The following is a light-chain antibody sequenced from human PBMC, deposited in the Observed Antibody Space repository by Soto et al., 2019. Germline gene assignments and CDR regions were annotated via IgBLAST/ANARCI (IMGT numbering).Light chain of an antibody. Sequence: EIVMTQSPATLSVSPGGRATLSCRASQSVYSNLAWYQQKPGQAPRLLIYGASPRATGIPARFSGSGAGTDFTRTIRSLQSEDSAVYYCQQYNNWPPVTFGGGTRVEIK. CDR3: QQYNNWPPVT. CDR1: QSVYSN. CDR2: GAS. V-gene: IGKV3-15*01. J-gene: IGKJ4*01.